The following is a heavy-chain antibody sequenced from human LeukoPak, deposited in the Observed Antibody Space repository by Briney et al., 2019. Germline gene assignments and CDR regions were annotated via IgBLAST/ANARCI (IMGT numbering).Heavy chain of an antibody. CDR2: MNPNSGIT. Sequence: ASVKVSCKAFGYTFTRYYMHWVRQATGQGLEWVGYMNPNSGITGYAQKFQGRVTMTWNTAISTAYMELSSLTSEDTAVYYCATTLRNKPPWGQGTLVTVSS. D-gene: IGHD5-12*01. CDR3: ATTLRNKPP. CDR1: GYTFTRYY. J-gene: IGHJ4*02. V-gene: IGHV1-8*01.